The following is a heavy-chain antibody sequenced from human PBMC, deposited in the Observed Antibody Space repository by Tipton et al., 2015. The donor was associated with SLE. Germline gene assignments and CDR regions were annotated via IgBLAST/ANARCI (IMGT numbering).Heavy chain of an antibody. CDR3: ARGGRILVATD. D-gene: IGHD1-1*01. CDR1: GGSFSGYY. Sequence: TLSLTCAVYGGSFSGYYWSWIRQPPGKGLEWIGEINHSGSTNYNPSLKSRITISVDTSKNQFSLKLSSVTAADTAVYYCARGGRILVATDWGQGTLVTVSS. CDR2: INHSGST. V-gene: IGHV4-34*01. J-gene: IGHJ4*02.